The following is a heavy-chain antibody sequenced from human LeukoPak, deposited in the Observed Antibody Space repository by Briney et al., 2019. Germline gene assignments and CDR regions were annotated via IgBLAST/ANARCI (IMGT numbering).Heavy chain of an antibody. J-gene: IGHJ4*02. Sequence: ASVKVSCKASGYTFTSYAMHWVRQAPGQRLEWMGWINAGNGNTKYSQKFQGRVTITRDTSASTAYMELSRLRSEDTAVYYCARGVAVAKKGSYFFDYWGQGTLVTVSS. CDR2: INAGNGNT. D-gene: IGHD6-19*01. CDR1: GYTFTSYA. CDR3: ARGVAVAKKGSYFFDY. V-gene: IGHV1-3*01.